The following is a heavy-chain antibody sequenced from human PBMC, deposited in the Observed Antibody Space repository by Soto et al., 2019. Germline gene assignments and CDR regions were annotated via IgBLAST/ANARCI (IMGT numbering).Heavy chain of an antibody. CDR2: ISAHNGNT. V-gene: IGHV1-18*01. CDR3: ARGRYGDY. Sequence: VHLVQSGAEVKKPGASVKVSCKGSGYAFTTYGITWVRQAPGQGLEWMGWISAHNGNTNYAQKLQGRVTVTRDTSTSTAYMELRSLRSDVTAVYYCARGRYGDYWGQGALVTVSS. J-gene: IGHJ4*02. D-gene: IGHD1-1*01. CDR1: GYAFTTYG.